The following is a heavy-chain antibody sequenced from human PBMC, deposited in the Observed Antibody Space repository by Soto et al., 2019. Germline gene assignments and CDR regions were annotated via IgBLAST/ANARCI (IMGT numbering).Heavy chain of an antibody. D-gene: IGHD4-4*01. CDR2: IYHSGST. Sequence: PSETLSLTCAVSCGSISSSNWWSWVRQPPGKGLEWIGEIYHSGSTNYNPSLKSRVTISVDKSKNQFSLKLSSVTAADTAVYYCARTGDMTTVTRGFDYWGQGTLVTVSS. CDR3: ARTGDMTTVTRGFDY. J-gene: IGHJ4*02. V-gene: IGHV4-4*02. CDR1: CGSISSSNW.